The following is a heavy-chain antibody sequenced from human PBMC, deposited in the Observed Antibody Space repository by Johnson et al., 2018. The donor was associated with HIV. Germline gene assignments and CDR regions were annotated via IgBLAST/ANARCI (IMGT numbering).Heavy chain of an antibody. CDR1: GFTVSKNY. Sequence: VQLVESGGGVDQPGGSLRLSCAASGFTVSKNYMTWVRQAPGKGLEWVSIIYSGGNTYYADSVKGRFTISRDNSKNTLYLQMNSLRAEDTAVYYCAKDLNYGSGPVDIWGQGTMVTVSS. D-gene: IGHD3-10*01. J-gene: IGHJ3*02. V-gene: IGHV3-66*01. CDR2: IYSGGNT. CDR3: AKDLNYGSGPVDI.